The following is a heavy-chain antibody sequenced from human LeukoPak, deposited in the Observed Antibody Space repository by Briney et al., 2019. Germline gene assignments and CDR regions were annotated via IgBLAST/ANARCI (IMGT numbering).Heavy chain of an antibody. J-gene: IGHJ6*02. Sequence: PGGSLRLSCAASGFTFSSYWMHWVRQAPGKGLVWVSRINSDGGSTSYADSVKGRFTISRDNAKNTLYLQMNSLRAEDTAVYYCARPSYGDYLSGYGMDVWGQGTTVTVSS. V-gene: IGHV3-74*01. CDR2: INSDGGST. CDR3: ARPSYGDYLSGYGMDV. CDR1: GFTFSSYW. D-gene: IGHD4-17*01.